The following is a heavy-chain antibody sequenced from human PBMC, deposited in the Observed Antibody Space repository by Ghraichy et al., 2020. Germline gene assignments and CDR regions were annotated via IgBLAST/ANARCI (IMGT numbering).Heavy chain of an antibody. J-gene: IGHJ6*02. CDR3: ARGNSSPRFYHGLDV. CDR2: IIPIFGTA. D-gene: IGHD6-6*01. CDR1: GGTFSSNA. V-gene: IGHV1-69*13. Sequence: SVKVSCKASGGTFSSNALSWVRQAPGQGLEWMGGIIPIFGTAHYAQNFQGRVTITADESTSTAYMELRSLRSEDTAIYYCARGNSSPRFYHGLDVWGQGTTVTVSS.